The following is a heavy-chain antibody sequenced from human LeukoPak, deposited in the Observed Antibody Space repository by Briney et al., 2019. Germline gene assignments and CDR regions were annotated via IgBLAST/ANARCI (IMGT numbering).Heavy chain of an antibody. V-gene: IGHV1-69*05. J-gene: IGHJ4*02. CDR2: IIPIFGTA. CDR3: AREAAGLGGYYFDY. Sequence: HWASVKVSXKASGGTFSSYAISWMRQAPGQGLEWIGRIIPIFGTANYAQKFQGRVTITTDESTSTAYMELSSLRSEDTAVYYCAREAAGLGGYYFDYWGQGTLVTVSS. D-gene: IGHD6-13*01. CDR1: GGTFSSYA.